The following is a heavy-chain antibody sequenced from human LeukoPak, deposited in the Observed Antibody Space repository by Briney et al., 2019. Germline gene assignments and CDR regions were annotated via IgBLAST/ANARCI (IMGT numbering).Heavy chain of an antibody. J-gene: IGHJ4*02. CDR3: ARARAGAGTFFFDY. V-gene: IGHV3-53*01. CDR1: GFTFSNYA. D-gene: IGHD6-13*01. CDR2: IYSGGST. Sequence: PGGSLRLSCAASGFTFSNYAMHWVRQAPGKGLEWVSVIYSGGSTYYADSVKGRFTISRDNSKNTLYLQMNSLRAEDTAVYYCARARAGAGTFFFDYWGQGTLVTVSS.